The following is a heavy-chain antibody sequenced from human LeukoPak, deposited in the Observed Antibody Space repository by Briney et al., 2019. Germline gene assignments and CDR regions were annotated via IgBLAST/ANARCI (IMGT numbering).Heavy chain of an antibody. CDR3: ARSRNPYCSSTRCRTFAP. Sequence: PGTSLRLSCAASGFTFSSYAMHWVRQAPGKGLEWVAVISDDGSNESYADSVKGRFTISRDNSKTTLYLQMNSLRADDTAVYYCARSRNPYCSSTRCRTFAPWGQGTLVTVSS. CDR1: GFTFSSYA. CDR2: ISDDGSNE. J-gene: IGHJ5*02. V-gene: IGHV3-30*04. D-gene: IGHD2-2*01.